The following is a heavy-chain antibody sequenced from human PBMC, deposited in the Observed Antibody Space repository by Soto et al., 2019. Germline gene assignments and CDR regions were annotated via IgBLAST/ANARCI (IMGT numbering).Heavy chain of an antibody. CDR2: ISWNSGSI. Sequence: EVQLVESGGGLVQPGRSLRLSCAASGFTFDDFAMHWVRQAPGEGLEWVASISWNSGSIGYGDSVKGRFTISRDNAKNSLFLQMNSLRPEDTAMYYCAKDPCSGGSCYSASDYWGQGTLVTVSS. D-gene: IGHD2-15*01. CDR1: GFTFDDFA. J-gene: IGHJ4*02. CDR3: AKDPCSGGSCYSASDY. V-gene: IGHV3-9*01.